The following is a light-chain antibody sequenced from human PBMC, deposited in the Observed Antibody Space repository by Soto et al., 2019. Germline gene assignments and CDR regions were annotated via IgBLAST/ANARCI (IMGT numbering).Light chain of an antibody. CDR3: QQYNSYPYT. J-gene: IGKJ2*01. CDR2: DAS. CDR1: QGISGY. V-gene: IGKV1-8*01. Sequence: AIRMTQSPSSFSASTGDRVTITCRASQGISGYLAWYQQKPGKAPKLLIYDASTLQSGVPSRFSGSGSGTDFTLTISSLQPDDVATYYCQQYNSYPYTFGQGTKVDIK.